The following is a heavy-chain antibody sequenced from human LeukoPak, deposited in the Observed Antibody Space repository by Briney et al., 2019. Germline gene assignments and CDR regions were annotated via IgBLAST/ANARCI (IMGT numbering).Heavy chain of an antibody. CDR1: GFTFSSYG. CDR2: ISYEGSNK. J-gene: IGHJ5*02. V-gene: IGHV3-30*03. D-gene: IGHD1-26*01. CDR3: ATSAEVQSGSYYGSWFDP. Sequence: PGGSLRLSCAASGFTFSSYGMHWVRQAPGKGLEWVAVISYEGSNKYYADSVKGRFTISRDNSKNTLYLQMNSLRAEDTAVYYCATSAEVQSGSYYGSWFDPWGQGTLVTVSS.